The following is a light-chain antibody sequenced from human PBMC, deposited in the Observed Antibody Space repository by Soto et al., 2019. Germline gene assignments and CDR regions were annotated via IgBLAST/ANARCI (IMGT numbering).Light chain of an antibody. CDR2: GAS. CDR3: QQYHDWPPLS. J-gene: IGKJ4*01. CDR1: QSVSSK. Sequence: EIVMTQSPATLSVSPGERATLSCRASQSVSSKLAWYQQKPGQAPRLLIYGASTRATGVPARFSGSGSGTEFSLTISSLQPEDFAVYYCQQYHDWPPLSFGGGTKVEIK. V-gene: IGKV3-15*01.